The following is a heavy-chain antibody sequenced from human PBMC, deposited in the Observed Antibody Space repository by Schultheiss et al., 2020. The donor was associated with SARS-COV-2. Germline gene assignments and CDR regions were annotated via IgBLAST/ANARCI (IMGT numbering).Heavy chain of an antibody. CDR2: IIPIFGTA. CDR3: AREYGLVGYGYCSSTSCYSGFDP. CDR1: GGTFSSYA. J-gene: IGHJ5*02. V-gene: IGHV1-69*01. Sequence: SCKASGGTFSSYAISWVRQAPGQGLEWMGGIIPIFGTANYAQKFQGRVTITADESTSTAYMELSSLRSEDTAVYYCAREYGLVGYGYCSSTSCYSGFDPWGQGTLVTVSS. D-gene: IGHD2-2*02.